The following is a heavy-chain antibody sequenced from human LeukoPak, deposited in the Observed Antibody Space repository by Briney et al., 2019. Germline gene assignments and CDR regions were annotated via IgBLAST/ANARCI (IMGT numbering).Heavy chain of an antibody. D-gene: IGHD3-16*01. Sequence: GRSLRLSCAASGFTFDDYAMHWVRQAPGKGLEWVSGISWNSGSIGYADSVKGRFTISRDNAKNSLYLQMNSLRAEDTAVYYCARGPLGFDYWGQGTLVTVSS. J-gene: IGHJ4*02. V-gene: IGHV3-9*01. CDR3: ARGPLGFDY. CDR1: GFTFDDYA. CDR2: ISWNSGSI.